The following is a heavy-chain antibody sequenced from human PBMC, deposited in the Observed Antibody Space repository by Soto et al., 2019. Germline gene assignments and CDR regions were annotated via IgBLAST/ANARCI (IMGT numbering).Heavy chain of an antibody. CDR1: GFSLSTSGVG. CDR3: AHRRYWISTSCYNFDY. D-gene: IGHD2-2*02. V-gene: IGHV2-5*02. Sequence: SGPTLVNPTQTLTLTCTFSGFSLSTSGVGVGWIRQPPGKALEWLALIYWDDDKRYSPSLKSRLTITKDTSKNQVVLTMTNMDPVDTATYYCAHRRYWISTSCYNFDYWGQGTLVTVSS. CDR2: IYWDDDK. J-gene: IGHJ4*02.